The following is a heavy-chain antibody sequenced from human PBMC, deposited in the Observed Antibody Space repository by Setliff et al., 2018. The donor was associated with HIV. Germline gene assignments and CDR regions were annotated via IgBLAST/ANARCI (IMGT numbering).Heavy chain of an antibody. Sequence: PSETLSLTCAVYGGSFSGYYWSWIRQPPGKGLEWIGEINHSGSTNYNPSLKSRVTISVDTSKNQFSLKLSSVTAADTAVYYCVMNGWYSLEYWGQGMLVTVSS. CDR2: INHSGST. V-gene: IGHV4-34*01. CDR3: VMNGWYSLEY. CDR1: GGSFSGYY. J-gene: IGHJ4*02. D-gene: IGHD6-19*01.